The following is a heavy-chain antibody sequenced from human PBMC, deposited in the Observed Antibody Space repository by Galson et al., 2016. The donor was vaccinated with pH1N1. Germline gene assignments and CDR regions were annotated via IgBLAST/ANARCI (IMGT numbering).Heavy chain of an antibody. CDR3: AREWGLGADGPLDS. CDR1: GFTLSDYY. CDR2: IGSSGNV. D-gene: IGHD6-13*01. Sequence: SLRLSCAASGFTLSDYYMNWIRETPERGLEWLSSIGSSGNVAYADSVKGRFTISRDNAQNSPLLQMDSLRVDDTALYYCAREWGLGADGPLDSWGQGALVIVSS. J-gene: IGHJ4*02. V-gene: IGHV3-11*01.